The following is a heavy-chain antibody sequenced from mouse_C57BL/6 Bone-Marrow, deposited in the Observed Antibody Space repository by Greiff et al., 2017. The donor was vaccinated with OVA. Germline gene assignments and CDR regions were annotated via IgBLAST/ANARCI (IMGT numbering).Heavy chain of an antibody. CDR1: GFTFTDYY. J-gene: IGHJ4*01. V-gene: IGHV5-12*01. Sequence: EVKLVESGGGLVQPGASLKLSCAASGFTFTDYYMYWVRQTPEKRLEWVAYICNGGGSTYYPDTVKGRFTLSTDTATNTLYLQMRRLKSEDTAMYYCARPYGLYAMDYWGQGTSVTVSS. CDR3: ARPYGLYAMDY. D-gene: IGHD1-1*02. CDR2: ICNGGGST.